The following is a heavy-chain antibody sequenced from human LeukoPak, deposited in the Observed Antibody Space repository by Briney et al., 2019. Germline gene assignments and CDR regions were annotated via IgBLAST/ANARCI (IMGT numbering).Heavy chain of an antibody. V-gene: IGHV4-61*01. CDR3: ASGQFLVSNDY. Sequence: SETLSLTCTVSGGSVSGGSYYWSWIRQPPGKGLEWIGYFYYTGSTNYNPSLKSRVTISVDASKNQFSLRLSSVTAADTAVYYCASGQFLVSNDYWGQGILVTVSS. CDR2: FYYTGST. CDR1: GGSVSGGSYY. D-gene: IGHD5/OR15-5a*01. J-gene: IGHJ4*02.